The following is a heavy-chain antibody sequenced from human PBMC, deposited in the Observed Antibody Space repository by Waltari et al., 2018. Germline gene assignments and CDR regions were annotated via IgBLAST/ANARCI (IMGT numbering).Heavy chain of an antibody. CDR2: IYYSGST. CDR3: ARTHDYIWGSYLGYFDC. V-gene: IGHV4-59*01. CDR1: GGSISSYY. J-gene: IGHJ4*02. Sequence: QVQLQESGPGLVKPSETLSLTCTVSGGSISSYYWSWIRQPPGKGLEWIGYIYYSGSTNYNPSLKSRFTISVDTSKNQFSLKLSSVTAADTAVYYCARTHDYIWGSYLGYFDCWGQGTLVTVSS. D-gene: IGHD3-16*02.